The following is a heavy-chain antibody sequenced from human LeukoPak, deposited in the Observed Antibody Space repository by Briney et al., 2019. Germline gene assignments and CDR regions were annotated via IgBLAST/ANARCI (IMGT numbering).Heavy chain of an antibody. Sequence: PGGSLRLSCAASGFIFSSYAMSWVCQAPGKGLEWVSAISGSGGSTYYADSVKGRFTISRDNSKNTLYLQMNSLRAEDTAVYYCVKDPGCSGGSCYPRWFDPWGQGTLVTVSS. CDR3: VKDPGCSGGSCYPRWFDP. CDR2: ISGSGGST. V-gene: IGHV3-23*01. CDR1: GFIFSSYA. D-gene: IGHD2-15*01. J-gene: IGHJ5*02.